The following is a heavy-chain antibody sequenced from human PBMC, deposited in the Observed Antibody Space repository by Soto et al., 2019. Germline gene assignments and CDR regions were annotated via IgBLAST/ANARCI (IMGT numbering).Heavy chain of an antibody. Sequence: QITLKESGPTLVEPTETLTLTCSFSGFSLTTHPMGVGWIRQPPGRALEWLAVIYWDDDKRYNPSLRSRLTITNDTSKRQVVLTMTYMEPADIATYYCARRLGGFTCNDGYLDYCGQGTLVTVSS. CDR3: ARRLGGFTCNDGYLDY. J-gene: IGHJ4*02. CDR1: GFSLTTHPMG. D-gene: IGHD1-1*01. CDR2: IYWDDDK. V-gene: IGHV2-5*02.